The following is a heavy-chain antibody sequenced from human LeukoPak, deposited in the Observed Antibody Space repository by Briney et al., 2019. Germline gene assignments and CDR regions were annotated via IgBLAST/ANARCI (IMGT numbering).Heavy chain of an antibody. CDR1: GGTFSSYA. J-gene: IGHJ6*03. V-gene: IGHV1-69*05. CDR2: IIPIFGTA. Sequence: SVKVSCKASGGTFSSYAISWARQAPGQGLEWMGGIIPIFGTANYAQKFQGRVTITTDESTSTAYMELSSLRSEDTAVYYCARGSDCSSTSCYPYYYYYMDVWGKGTTVTVSS. D-gene: IGHD2-2*01. CDR3: ARGSDCSSTSCYPYYYYYMDV.